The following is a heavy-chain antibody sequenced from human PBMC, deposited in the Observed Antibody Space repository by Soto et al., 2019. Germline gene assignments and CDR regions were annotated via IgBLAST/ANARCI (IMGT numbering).Heavy chain of an antibody. Sequence: ASVKVSCKASGYTFTSYGISWVRQAPGQGLEWMGWISAYNGNTNYAQKLQGRVTMTTDTSTSTAYMELRSLRSDDTAVYYCARVDYYDSRTYFDYWGQGTLVTVSS. CDR3: ARVDYYDSRTYFDY. CDR2: ISAYNGNT. V-gene: IGHV1-18*01. D-gene: IGHD3-22*01. CDR1: GYTFTSYG. J-gene: IGHJ4*02.